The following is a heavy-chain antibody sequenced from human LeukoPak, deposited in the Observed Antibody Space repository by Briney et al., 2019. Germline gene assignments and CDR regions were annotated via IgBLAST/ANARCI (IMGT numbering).Heavy chain of an antibody. CDR1: GYTLTELS. J-gene: IGHJ5*02. CDR2: FDPEDGET. V-gene: IGHV1-24*01. Sequence: ASVKVSCKVSGYTLTELSMHWVRQAPGKGLEWMGGFDPEDGETIYAQKFQGRVTMTEDTSTDTAYMELSSLRSDDTAVYYCARDTVVLMGFDPWGQGTLVTVSS. CDR3: ARDTVVLMGFDP. D-gene: IGHD2-8*01.